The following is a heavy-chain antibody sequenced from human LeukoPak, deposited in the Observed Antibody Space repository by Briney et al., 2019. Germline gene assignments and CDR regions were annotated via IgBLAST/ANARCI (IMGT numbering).Heavy chain of an antibody. CDR2: INPNSGGT. J-gene: IGHJ4*02. CDR3: ARLVLAVAGSFDY. D-gene: IGHD6-19*01. CDR1: GYTFTGYY. Sequence: ASVKVSCKASGYTFTGYYMRWVRQAPGQGLEWMGRINPNSGGTNYAQKFQGRVTMTRDTSISTAYMELSRLRSDDTAVYYCARLVLAVAGSFDYWGQGTLATVSS. V-gene: IGHV1-2*06.